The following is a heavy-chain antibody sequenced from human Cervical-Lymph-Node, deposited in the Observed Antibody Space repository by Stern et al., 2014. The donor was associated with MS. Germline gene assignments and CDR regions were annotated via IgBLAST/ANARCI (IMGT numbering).Heavy chain of an antibody. D-gene: IGHD4-17*01. V-gene: IGHV1-46*02. J-gene: IGHJ4*02. CDR2: INPSGGST. Sequence: VQLEESGAEVKKPGASVKVSCEASGYTFNRYYIHWVRQAPGQGLEWMGMINPSGGSTNYAQKFQGRVTMTRDTSTSTVYMVLNSLRSDDTATYYCARDAHGDSFDYWGQGTLVTVSS. CDR3: ARDAHGDSFDY. CDR1: GYTFNRYY.